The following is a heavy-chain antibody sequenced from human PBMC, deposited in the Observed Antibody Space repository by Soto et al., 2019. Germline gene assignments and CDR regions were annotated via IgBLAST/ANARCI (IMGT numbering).Heavy chain of an antibody. V-gene: IGHV3-43*01. Sequence: PGGSLRLSCAASGFTFDDYTMHWVRQAPGKGLEWVSLISWDGGSTYYADSVKGRFTISRDNSKNSLYLQMNSLRTEDTALYYCAKDSAVAATPTRGYYYGMDVWGQGTTVTVSS. D-gene: IGHD2-15*01. CDR3: AKDSAVAATPTRGYYYGMDV. CDR1: GFTFDDYT. CDR2: ISWDGGST. J-gene: IGHJ6*02.